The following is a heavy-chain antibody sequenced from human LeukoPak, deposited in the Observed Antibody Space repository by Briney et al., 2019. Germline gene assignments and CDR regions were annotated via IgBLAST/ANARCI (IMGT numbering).Heavy chain of an antibody. J-gene: IGHJ6*03. Sequence: GGSLRLSCAASGFTFSSYWMSWVRQAPGKGLEWVANIKQDGSEKYYVDSVKGRFTISRDNAKNSLYLQMNSLRAEDTAVYFCARLLATWDYYYMDVWGKGTTVTVSS. CDR1: GFTFSSYW. V-gene: IGHV3-7*01. CDR3: ARLLATWDYYYMDV. CDR2: IKQDGSEK. D-gene: IGHD3-3*02.